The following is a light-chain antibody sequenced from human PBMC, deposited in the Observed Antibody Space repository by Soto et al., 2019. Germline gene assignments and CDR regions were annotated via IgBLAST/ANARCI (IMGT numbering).Light chain of an antibody. Sequence: DIQMTQSASTLSASVEDRVTITCRASQSISGWLAWYQQKPGQAPKLLVYKASSLESGVPSRFSGSGSGTEFTLTISSLQPDDFATYYCQQYNSYPYTFGQGTKLEIK. V-gene: IGKV1-5*03. CDR2: KAS. J-gene: IGKJ2*01. CDR3: QQYNSYPYT. CDR1: QSISGW.